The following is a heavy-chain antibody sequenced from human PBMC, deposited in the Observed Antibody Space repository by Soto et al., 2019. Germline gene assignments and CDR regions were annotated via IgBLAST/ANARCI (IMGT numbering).Heavy chain of an antibody. D-gene: IGHD2-2*01. CDR3: ARQTSIYCISTSCYLFDI. J-gene: IGHJ3*02. CDR1: GGSISSGGYS. Sequence: SETLSLTCAVSGGSISSGGYSWSWIRQPPGKGLEWIGYMYHSGSTYYNPSLKSRVTISIDRSKNQFSLKLSSVTAADTAVYYCARQTSIYCISTSCYLFDIWGQGTMVTVSS. CDR2: MYHSGST. V-gene: IGHV4-30-2*01.